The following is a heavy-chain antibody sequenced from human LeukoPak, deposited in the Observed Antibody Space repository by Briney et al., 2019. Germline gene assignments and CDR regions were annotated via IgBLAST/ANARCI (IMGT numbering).Heavy chain of an antibody. CDR2: ITGSGDST. CDR3: VREPTGQFPNLTPDFDY. CDR1: GFTFTNCA. Sequence: GGSLRLSCAASGFTFTNCAMSWVRQAPGKGLEWVSGITGSGDSTYSADSVKGRFIVSRDSSKNTLFLHMKRLTAEDTAVNYCVREPTGQFPNLTPDFDYWGQGSLLTVSS. V-gene: IGHV3-23*01. J-gene: IGHJ4*02. D-gene: IGHD1-14*01.